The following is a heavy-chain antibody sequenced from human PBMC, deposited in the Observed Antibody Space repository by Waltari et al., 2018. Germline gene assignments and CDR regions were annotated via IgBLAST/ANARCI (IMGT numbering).Heavy chain of an antibody. V-gene: IGHV4-38-2*01. CDR2: IYHSGGT. Sequence: QVQLQESGPGLVKPSETLSLTCAVSGYSISSGYYWGWIRQPPGKGLEWIGSIYHSGGTYSNPSLSRRFTIAVDTSKNQFSLKLSSVTAADTAVYYCAGIAARRLRFDYWGQGTLVTVSS. CDR3: AGIAARRLRFDY. D-gene: IGHD6-6*01. CDR1: GYSISSGYY. J-gene: IGHJ4*02.